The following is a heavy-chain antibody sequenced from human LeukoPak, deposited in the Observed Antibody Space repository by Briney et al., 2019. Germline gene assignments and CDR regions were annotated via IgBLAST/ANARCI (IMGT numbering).Heavy chain of an antibody. CDR3: AKDIGLMVTPWCY. V-gene: IGHV3-21*04. CDR1: GLTFSSYS. CDR2: ISSSSSYI. D-gene: IGHD2-8*01. Sequence: GGSLRLSCAASGLTFSSYSMNWVRQAPGKGLEWVSSISSSSSYIYYADSVKGRFTISRDNAKNSLYLQMNSLRAEDTAVYYCAKDIGLMVTPWCYWGQGTLVTVSS. J-gene: IGHJ4*02.